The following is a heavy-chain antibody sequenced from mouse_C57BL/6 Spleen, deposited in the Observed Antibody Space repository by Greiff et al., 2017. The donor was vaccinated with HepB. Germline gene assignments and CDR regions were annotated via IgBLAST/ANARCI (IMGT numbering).Heavy chain of an antibody. J-gene: IGHJ1*03. D-gene: IGHD6-1*01. V-gene: IGHV5-4*01. CDR1: GFTFSSYA. CDR3: AREWGLARYFDV. Sequence: EVHLVESGGGLVKPGGSLKLSCAASGFTFSSYAMSWVRRTPEKRLEWVATISDGGSYTYYPDNVKGRFTISRDNAKNNLYLQMSHLKSEDTAMYYCAREWGLARYFDVWGTGTTVTVSS. CDR2: ISDGGSYT.